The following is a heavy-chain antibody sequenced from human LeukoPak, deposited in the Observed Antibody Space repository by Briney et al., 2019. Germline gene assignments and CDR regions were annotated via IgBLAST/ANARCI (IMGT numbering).Heavy chain of an antibody. CDR3: AKDRRVSGWPY. Sequence: PSETLSLTCTVSGGSISSSSYYWGWIRQPPGKGLEWVSAISGSGGSTYYADSVKGRFTISRDNSKNTLYLQMNSLRAEDTAVYYCAKDRRVSGWPYWGQGTLVTVSS. J-gene: IGHJ4*02. CDR1: GGSISSSSYY. D-gene: IGHD6-19*01. V-gene: IGHV3-23*01. CDR2: ISGSGGST.